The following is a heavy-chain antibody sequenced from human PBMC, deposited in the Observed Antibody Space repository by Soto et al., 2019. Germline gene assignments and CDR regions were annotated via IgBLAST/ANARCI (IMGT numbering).Heavy chain of an antibody. CDR1: GGTFSSYT. Sequence: QVQLVQSGAEVKKPGSSVKVSCKASGGTFSSYTISWVRQAPGQGLEWMGRIIPILGIANYAQKFQGRVTSTADKSTSTAYMELSSLRSEDTAVYYCARALAQGVAVAGQDYWGQGTLVTVSS. D-gene: IGHD6-19*01. CDR3: ARALAQGVAVAGQDY. V-gene: IGHV1-69*02. CDR2: IIPILGIA. J-gene: IGHJ4*02.